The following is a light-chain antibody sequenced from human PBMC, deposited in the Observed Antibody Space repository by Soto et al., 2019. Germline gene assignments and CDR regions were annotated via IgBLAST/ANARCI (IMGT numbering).Light chain of an antibody. V-gene: IGKV1-39*01. Sequence: DIRITQSPSSLSASIGDRVTITCRASQTINNYLNWYQQEPGKAPKLLIYGAVTLHSGVPSRFSGSGSGTDFTLTITSLQTEDFAPYYCQQSYKNHPTFGRGTKVDIK. J-gene: IGKJ1*01. CDR2: GAV. CDR3: QQSYKNHPT. CDR1: QTINNY.